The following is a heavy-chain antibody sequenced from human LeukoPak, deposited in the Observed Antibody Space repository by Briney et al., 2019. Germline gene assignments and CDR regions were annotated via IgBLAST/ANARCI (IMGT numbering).Heavy chain of an antibody. CDR2: IKSKTDGGTT. D-gene: IGHD3-10*01. Sequence: PGGSLRLSCAASGFTFSNAWMSWVRQAPGKGLEWVGRIKSKTDGGTTDYAAPVKGRFTISRDDSKNTLYLQMNSLKTEDTAVYYCTTTNGGGGYYGTYYCYYYGMDVWGQGTTVTVSS. CDR1: GFTFSNAW. CDR3: TTTNGGGGYYGTYYCYYYGMDV. J-gene: IGHJ6*02. V-gene: IGHV3-15*01.